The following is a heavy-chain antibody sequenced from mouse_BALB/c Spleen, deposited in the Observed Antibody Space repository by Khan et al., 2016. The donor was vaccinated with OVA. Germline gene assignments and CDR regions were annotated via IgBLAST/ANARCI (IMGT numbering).Heavy chain of an antibody. D-gene: IGHD2-1*01. V-gene: IGHV14-3*02. CDR2: IDPANGDI. CDR1: GFNIKDTY. Sequence: VQLKQSGAELVKPGASVKLSCTASGFNIKDTYMHWVKQRPEQGPVWIGRIDPANGDIKYDPKFQDKATIAADTSSNTAYLQLNSLTSEDTAVYYCATRYGNPFAYWGQGTLVSVSA. J-gene: IGHJ3*01. CDR3: ATRYGNPFAY.